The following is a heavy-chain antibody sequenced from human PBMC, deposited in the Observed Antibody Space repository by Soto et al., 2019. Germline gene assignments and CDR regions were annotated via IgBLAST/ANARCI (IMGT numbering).Heavy chain of an antibody. D-gene: IGHD2-15*01. CDR2: IYYSGST. J-gene: IGHJ6*02. CDR3: AREVASANETPYYYGMAV. CDR1: GGSISSGDYY. V-gene: IGHV4-30-4*01. Sequence: SETLSLTCTVSGGSISSGDYYWSWIRQPPGKGLEWIGYIYYSGSTYYNPSLKSRVTISVDTSKNQFSLKLSSVTAADTAVYYCAREVASANETPYYYGMAVWGHGTTVTVSS.